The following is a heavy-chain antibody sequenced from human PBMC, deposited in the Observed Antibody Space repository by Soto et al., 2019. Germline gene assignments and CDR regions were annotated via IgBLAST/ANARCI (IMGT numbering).Heavy chain of an antibody. V-gene: IGHV3-48*02. D-gene: IGHD3-22*01. CDR1: GFTFSSYS. J-gene: IGHJ4*02. CDR3: ARESFPLHYYDSSGYLDY. Sequence: GGSLRLSCAASGFTFSSYSMNWVRQAPGKGLEWVSYISSSSSTIYYADSVKGRFTISRDNAKNSLYLQMNSLRDEDTAVYYCARESFPLHYYDSSGYLDYWGQGTLVTVSS. CDR2: ISSSSSTI.